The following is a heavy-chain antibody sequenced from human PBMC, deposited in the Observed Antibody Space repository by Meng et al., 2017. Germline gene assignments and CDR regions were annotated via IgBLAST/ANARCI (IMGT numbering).Heavy chain of an antibody. CDR1: GYHFPDYY. CDR3: ARDEDISAAGKLFGDY. J-gene: IGHJ4*02. Sequence: QGHLEQSGAEVMKPGASVKVSCKPSGYHFPDYYIHWVRQAPGQGLEWMGRIDPKNGDPHYAQKFQGRVTMTGDPSISTAYMDLSGLRSDDTAVYYCARDEDISAAGKLFGDYWGQGTLVTVSS. V-gene: IGHV1-2*06. CDR2: IDPKNGDP. D-gene: IGHD6-13*01.